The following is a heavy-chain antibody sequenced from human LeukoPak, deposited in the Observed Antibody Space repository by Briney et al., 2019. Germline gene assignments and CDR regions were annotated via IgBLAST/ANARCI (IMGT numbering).Heavy chain of an antibody. J-gene: IGHJ5*02. D-gene: IGHD6-19*01. CDR3: AREAYSSGCDH. V-gene: IGHV1-18*01. CDR2: ISVNNGQA. CDR1: GYTFTSYG. Sequence: ASVKVSCKASGYTFTSYGISWVRQAPGQGLEWMGWISVNNGQANYAQKFQGRVKMTTDTSTSTAYMEVTSLRSDDTAVYYCAREAYSSGCDHWGQGTLVTVSS.